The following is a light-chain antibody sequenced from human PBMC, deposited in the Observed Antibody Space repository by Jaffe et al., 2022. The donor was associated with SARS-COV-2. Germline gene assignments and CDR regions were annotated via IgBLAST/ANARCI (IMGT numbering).Light chain of an antibody. CDR2: GAS. J-gene: IGKJ2*02. Sequence: EIVLTQSPDTLSLSPGERATLSCRASQSITSNYLDWYQQKPGQAPRLLIYGASSRATGIPDRFSGSGSGTDFTLTISRLEPEDFAVYYCQQFGSSPCTFGQGTKLEIK. V-gene: IGKV3-20*01. CDR3: QQFGSSPCT. CDR1: QSITSNY.